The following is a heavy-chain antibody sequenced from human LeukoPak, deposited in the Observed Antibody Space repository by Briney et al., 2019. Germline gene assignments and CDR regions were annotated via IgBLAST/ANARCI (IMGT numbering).Heavy chain of an antibody. Sequence: SETLSLTCAVYRGSFSGYYWSWIRQPPGKGLEWIGEINHSGSTNYNPSLKSRVTISVDTSKNQFSLKLSSVTAADTAVYYCARGGYNSRRDNWFDPWGQGTLVTVSS. CDR2: INHSGST. CDR1: RGSFSGYY. D-gene: IGHD5-12*01. V-gene: IGHV4-34*01. J-gene: IGHJ5*02. CDR3: ARGGYNSRRDNWFDP.